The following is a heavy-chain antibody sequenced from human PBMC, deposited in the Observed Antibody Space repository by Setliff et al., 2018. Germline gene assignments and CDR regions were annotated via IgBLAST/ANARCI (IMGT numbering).Heavy chain of an antibody. Sequence: SETLSLTCTVSGGSVRGYYWSWIRQPPGKGMVGLGYISHSGATKYNPSLKSRVAISKDVFKKQFSLGLNSVTPADTAKYYCARLKYYNSGTYWGNCDYYSGMDVWGKGTTVTVSS. CDR3: ARLKYYNSGTYWGNCDYYSGMDV. V-gene: IGHV4-59*02. CDR1: GGSVRGYY. CDR2: ISHSGAT. J-gene: IGHJ6*04. D-gene: IGHD3-22*01.